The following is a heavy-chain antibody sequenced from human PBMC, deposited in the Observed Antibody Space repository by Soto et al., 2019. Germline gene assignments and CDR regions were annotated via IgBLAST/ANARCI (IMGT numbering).Heavy chain of an antibody. CDR1: GFTFSSYA. Sequence: GGSLRLSCAASGFTFSSYAMHWVRQAPGKGLEWVAVISYDGSNKYYADSVKGRFTISRDNSKNTLYLQMNSLRAEDTAVYYGARDELTLGGGNHGAFDIWGQGTMVTVSS. V-gene: IGHV3-30*04. J-gene: IGHJ3*02. D-gene: IGHD6-13*01. CDR3: ARDELTLGGGNHGAFDI. CDR2: ISYDGSNK.